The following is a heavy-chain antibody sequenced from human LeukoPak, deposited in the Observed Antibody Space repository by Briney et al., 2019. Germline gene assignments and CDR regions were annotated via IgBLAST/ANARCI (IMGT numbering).Heavy chain of an antibody. J-gene: IGHJ5*02. CDR1: GGTFSSYA. CDR3: ARVPPLYGSGGDWFDP. V-gene: IGHV1-69*04. Sequence: GGSLRLSCAASGGTFSSYAISWVRQAPGQGLEWMGRIIPILGIANYAQKFQGRVTITADKSTSTAYMELSSLRSEDTAVYYCARVPPLYGSGGDWFDPWGQGTLVTVSS. D-gene: IGHD3-10*01. CDR2: IIPILGIA.